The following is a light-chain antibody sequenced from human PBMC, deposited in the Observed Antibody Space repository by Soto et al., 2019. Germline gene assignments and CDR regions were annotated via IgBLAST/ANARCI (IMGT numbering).Light chain of an antibody. Sequence: QSALTQPPSASGSPGQSVTISCTGTSSDVGDYNYVSWYQQHPGKAPKLMIYEVSKRPSGVPDRFSGSKSGHTASLTVSGLQAEDEADYYCSSYADSNNLVFGGGTKLTVL. V-gene: IGLV2-8*01. CDR2: EVS. CDR1: SSDVGDYNY. J-gene: IGLJ2*01. CDR3: SSYADSNNLV.